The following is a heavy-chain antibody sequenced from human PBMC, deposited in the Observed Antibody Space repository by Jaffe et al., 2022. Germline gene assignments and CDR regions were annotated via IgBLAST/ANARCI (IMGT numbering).Heavy chain of an antibody. J-gene: IGHJ3*02. V-gene: IGHV1-58*01. CDR1: GFTFTSSA. D-gene: IGHD4-4*01. Sequence: QMQLVQSGPEVKKPGTSVKVSCKASGFTFTSSAVQWVRQARGQRLEWIGWIVVGSGNTNYAQKFQERVTITRDMSTSTAYMELSSLRSEDTAVYYCAAGHDYSNPTAAFDIWGQGTMVTVSS. CDR3: AAGHDYSNPTAAFDI. CDR2: IVVGSGNT.